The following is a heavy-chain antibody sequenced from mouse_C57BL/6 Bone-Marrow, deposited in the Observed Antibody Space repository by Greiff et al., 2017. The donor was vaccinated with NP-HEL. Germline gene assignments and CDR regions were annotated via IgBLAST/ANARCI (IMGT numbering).Heavy chain of an antibody. J-gene: IGHJ3*01. CDR2: IHPNSGST. CDR1: GYTFTSYW. Sequence: QVQLKQPGAELVKPGASVRLSCKASGYTFTSYWMHWVKQRPGQGLEWIGMIHPNSGSTNYNEKFKSKATLTVDKSSSTAYMQLSSLTSEDSAVYYCCLLPAYWGQGTLVTVSA. V-gene: IGHV1-64*01. CDR3: CLLPAY.